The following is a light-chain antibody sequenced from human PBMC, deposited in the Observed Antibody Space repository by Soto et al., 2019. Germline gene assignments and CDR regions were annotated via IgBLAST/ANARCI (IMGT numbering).Light chain of an antibody. J-gene: IGKJ1*01. CDR1: QSVSNY. V-gene: IGKV1-39*01. Sequence: DIKVSQSPSSLSASARDRVTITCRASQSVSNYLQWYQQKSGHAPKLLVYAASSLHSGVPSRFSGSGSGTDFTLTISSLQPEDFAVYYCQQYTAWPLTFGQGTKVDIK. CDR2: AAS. CDR3: QQYTAWPLT.